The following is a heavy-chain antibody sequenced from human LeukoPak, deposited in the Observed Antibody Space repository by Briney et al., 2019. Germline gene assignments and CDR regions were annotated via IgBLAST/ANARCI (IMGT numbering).Heavy chain of an antibody. CDR2: ISGSGGST. CDR1: GFTFSSYA. V-gene: IGHV3-23*01. J-gene: IGHJ4*02. CDR3: AKDRDGYNIPPDY. D-gene: IGHD5-24*01. Sequence: GGSLRLSCAASGFTFSSYAMSWVRQAPGKGLEWVSAISGSGGSTYYADSVKGRFTISRDNSKNTLYLQMNSLRAEDTAAYYCAKDRDGYNIPPDYWGQGTLVTVSS.